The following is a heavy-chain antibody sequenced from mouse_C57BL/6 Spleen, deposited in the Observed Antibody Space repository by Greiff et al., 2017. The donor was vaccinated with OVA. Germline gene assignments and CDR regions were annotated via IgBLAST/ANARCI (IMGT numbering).Heavy chain of an antibody. Sequence: QVQLQQSGPELVKPGASVKISCKASGYSFTSYYIHWVKQRSGQGLEWIGWIYPGSGNTKYNEKFKGKATLTADTSSSTAYMQLSSLTSEDSAVYYCAREDSYYFDYWGQGTTLTVSS. CDR2: IYPGSGNT. V-gene: IGHV1-66*01. CDR1: GYSFTSYY. J-gene: IGHJ2*01. CDR3: AREDSYYFDY.